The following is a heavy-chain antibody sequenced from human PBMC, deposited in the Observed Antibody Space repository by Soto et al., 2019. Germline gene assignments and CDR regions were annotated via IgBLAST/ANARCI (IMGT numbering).Heavy chain of an antibody. Sequence: QVQLVESGGGVVQPGRSLRLSCAASGFTFSSYAMHWVRQAPGKGLEWVAVISYDGSNKYYADYVKGRFTISRDNSKNTLYLQMNSLRAEDTAVYYCARDLHTVVAARSFDYWGQGTLVTVSS. V-gene: IGHV3-30-3*01. D-gene: IGHD2-15*01. CDR1: GFTFSSYA. CDR3: ARDLHTVVAARSFDY. CDR2: ISYDGSNK. J-gene: IGHJ4*02.